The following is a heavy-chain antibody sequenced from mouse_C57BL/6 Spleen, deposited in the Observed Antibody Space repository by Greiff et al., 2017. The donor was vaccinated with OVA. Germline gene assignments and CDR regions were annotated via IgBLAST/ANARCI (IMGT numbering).Heavy chain of an antibody. CDR1: GFTFSDSG. Sequence: EVMLVESGGGLVKPGGSLKLSCAASGFTFSDSGMHWVRQAPEKGLEWVAYISSGSSTIYYADTVKGRFTISRDNAKNTLFLQMTILRSEDTAMYYCARGPDGYAMDYWGQGTSVTVSS. CDR2: ISSGSSTI. V-gene: IGHV5-17*01. J-gene: IGHJ4*01. CDR3: ARGPDGYAMDY.